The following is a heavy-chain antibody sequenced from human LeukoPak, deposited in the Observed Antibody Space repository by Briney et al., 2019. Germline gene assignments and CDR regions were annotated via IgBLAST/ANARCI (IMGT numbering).Heavy chain of an antibody. J-gene: IGHJ5*02. CDR2: IKQDGSEK. V-gene: IGHV3-7*01. Sequence: PGGSLRLSCAASGFTFSSYWMSWVRQAPGKGLEWVANIKQDGSEKYYVDSVKGRFTISGDNAKNSLYLQMNSLRAEDTAVYYCARDGVYDFWSGYYQTPIWERYNWFDPWGQGTLVTVSS. D-gene: IGHD3-3*01. CDR1: GFTFSSYW. CDR3: ARDGVYDFWSGYYQTPIWERYNWFDP.